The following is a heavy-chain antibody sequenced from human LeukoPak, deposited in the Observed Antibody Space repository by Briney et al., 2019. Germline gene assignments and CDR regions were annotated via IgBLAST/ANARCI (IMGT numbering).Heavy chain of an antibody. CDR2: IYYCGIS. Sequence: SEGLSRACPVAGGSISSSSYYWGGIRAPPGRGREGIGIIYYCGISYYNPSLKSLVTISVDTSKNQFSLKLSSVTAADTAVYYCARHRPLTAAAGTGNWFDPWGQGTLVTVSS. CDR3: ARHRPLTAAAGTGNWFDP. V-gene: IGHV4-39*01. J-gene: IGHJ5*02. CDR1: GGSISSSSYY. D-gene: IGHD6-13*01.